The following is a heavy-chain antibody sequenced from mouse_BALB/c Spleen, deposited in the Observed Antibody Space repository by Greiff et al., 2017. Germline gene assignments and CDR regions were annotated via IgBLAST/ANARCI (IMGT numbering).Heavy chain of an antibody. CDR1: GYSITSGYY. CDR3: ARENYDPWFAY. J-gene: IGHJ3*01. CDR2: ISYDGSN. V-gene: IGHV3-6*02. D-gene: IGHD2-4*01. Sequence: EVQLQQSGPGLVKPSQSLSLTCSVTGYSITSGYYWNWIRQFPGNKLEWMGYISYDGSNNYNPSLKNRISITRDTSKNQFFLKLNSVTTEDTATYYCARENYDPWFAYWGQGTLVTVSA.